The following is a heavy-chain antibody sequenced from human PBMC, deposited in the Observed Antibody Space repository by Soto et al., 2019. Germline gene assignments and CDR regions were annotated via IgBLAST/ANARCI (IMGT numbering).Heavy chain of an antibody. CDR2: IYYSGST. CDR3: ARHRSYYYGSGSYPDYYYYMDV. CDR1: GGSISSSSYY. Sequence: SETLSLTCTVSGGSISSSSYYWGWIRQPPGKGLEWIGSIYYSGSTYYNPSLKSRVTISVDTSKNQFSLKLSPVTAADTAVYYCARHRSYYYGSGSYPDYYYYMDVWGKGTTVTVSS. J-gene: IGHJ6*03. D-gene: IGHD3-10*01. V-gene: IGHV4-39*01.